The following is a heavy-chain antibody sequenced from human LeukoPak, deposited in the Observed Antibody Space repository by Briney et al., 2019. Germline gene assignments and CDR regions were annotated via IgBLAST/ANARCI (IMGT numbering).Heavy chain of an antibody. Sequence: GGSLRLSCTASGFTFSDYDMSWARQAPGKGREGVGFIRRKANGGTTEYAASVRGRFTISREDSKSIAYLQMNSLTTEDTAIYYCSRGAHFDYWGQGTLVTVPS. CDR2: IRRKANGGTT. CDR3: SRGAHFDY. J-gene: IGHJ4*02. CDR1: GFTFSDYD. V-gene: IGHV3-49*04.